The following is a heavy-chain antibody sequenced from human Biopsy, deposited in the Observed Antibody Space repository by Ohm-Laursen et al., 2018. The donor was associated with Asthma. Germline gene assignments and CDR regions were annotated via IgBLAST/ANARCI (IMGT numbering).Heavy chain of an antibody. CDR3: ARTTCGDDGFDP. D-gene: IGHD4-17*01. CDR2: IYYSGST. V-gene: IGHV4-31*03. Sequence: TLSLTCTVSGGSINIGDYYWSWIRQHPVKGLEWIGYIYYSGSTYYNPSLKSRVSISLDTSKNQFSLSLTSVTAADTAAYYCARTTCGDDGFDPWGQGTLVTVSS. J-gene: IGHJ5*02. CDR1: GGSINIGDYY.